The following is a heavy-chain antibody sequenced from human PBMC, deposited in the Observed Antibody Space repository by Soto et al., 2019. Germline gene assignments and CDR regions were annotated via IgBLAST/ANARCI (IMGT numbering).Heavy chain of an antibody. CDR3: AGILTGSFDY. CDR2: IKQDGSEK. D-gene: IGHD7-27*01. V-gene: IGHV3-7*05. J-gene: IGHJ4*02. Sequence: EVQLVESGGGLVQPGGSLRLSCAASGFTFSSNWMSWVRQAPGKGLEWVANIKQDGSEKYYVDSVKGRFTISRDNAKNSLYLQMNSLRAEDTAVYYCAGILTGSFDYWGQGTLVTVSS. CDR1: GFTFSSNW.